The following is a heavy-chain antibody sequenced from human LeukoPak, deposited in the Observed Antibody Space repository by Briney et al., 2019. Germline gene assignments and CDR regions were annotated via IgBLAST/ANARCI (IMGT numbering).Heavy chain of an antibody. Sequence: SVKLSCKASGGTFSSYAISWVRQAPGQGLEWMGRIIPIFGTANYAQKFQGRVTITADKSTSTAYMELSSLRSEDTAVHYCARDLTIFGVVKEYYYYYMDVWGKGTTVTVSS. J-gene: IGHJ6*03. D-gene: IGHD3-3*01. CDR2: IIPIFGTA. CDR1: GGTFSSYA. V-gene: IGHV1-69*06. CDR3: ARDLTIFGVVKEYYYYYMDV.